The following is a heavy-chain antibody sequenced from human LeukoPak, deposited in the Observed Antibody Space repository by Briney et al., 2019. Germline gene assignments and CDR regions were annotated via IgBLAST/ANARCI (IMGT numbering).Heavy chain of an antibody. CDR2: IYYSGST. V-gene: IGHV4-39*01. CDR3: ARHAGGISATGTRPFDY. J-gene: IGHJ4*02. D-gene: IGHD6-13*01. CDR1: GASFSSSTYY. Sequence: SETLSLTCTVSGASFSSSTYYWGWIRQPPGKGLEWIGSIYYSGSTYYTPSLKSRVTMSVDTSKNQFSLKLSSVTAADTAVYYCARHAGGISATGTRPFDYWGQGTLVTVSS.